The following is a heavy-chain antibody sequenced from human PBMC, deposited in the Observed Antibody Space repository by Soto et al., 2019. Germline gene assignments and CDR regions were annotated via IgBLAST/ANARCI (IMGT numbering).Heavy chain of an antibody. CDR2: LIPVFGTE. CDR1: GGTFSHYT. V-gene: IGHV1-69*01. CDR3: ARSNTSSLYPPEYFQN. Sequence: QVQLVQSGAEVKKPGSSVKVSCKASGGTFSHYTINWERQAPGQGLEWMGGLIPVFGTENYAQKFQGRVTITADQSSTTAYMELSSLTSEDTAVYYCARSNTSSLYPPEYFQNWGQGALVTVSS. D-gene: IGHD3-16*01. J-gene: IGHJ1*01.